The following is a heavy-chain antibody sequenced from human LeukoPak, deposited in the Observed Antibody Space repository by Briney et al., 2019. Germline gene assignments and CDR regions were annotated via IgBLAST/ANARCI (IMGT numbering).Heavy chain of an antibody. V-gene: IGHV3-30*18. CDR2: ISYDGSNK. Sequence: GRSLRLSCAASGFTFSSYGMHWVRQAPGKGLEWVAVISYDGSNKYYADSVKGRFTISRDNSKNTLYLQMNSLRADDTAIYYCAKDPGGTWYGYFDYWGQGTLVTVSS. J-gene: IGHJ4*02. CDR3: AKDPGGTWYGYFDY. CDR1: GFTFSSYG. D-gene: IGHD6-13*01.